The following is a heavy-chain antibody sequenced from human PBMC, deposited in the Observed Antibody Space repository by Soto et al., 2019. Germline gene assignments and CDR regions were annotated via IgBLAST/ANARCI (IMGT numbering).Heavy chain of an antibody. J-gene: IGHJ4*02. CDR2: ISGSGGST. D-gene: IGHD1-7*01. V-gene: IGHV3-23*01. Sequence: GSLRLSCAASGFTFSSYAMSWVRQAPGKGLEWVSAISGSGGSTYYADSVKGRFTISRDNSKNTLYLQMNSLRAEDTAVYYCAKGVPLNSRTTYNDNDYWGQGTLVTVSS. CDR1: GFTFSSYA. CDR3: AKGVPLNSRTTYNDNDY.